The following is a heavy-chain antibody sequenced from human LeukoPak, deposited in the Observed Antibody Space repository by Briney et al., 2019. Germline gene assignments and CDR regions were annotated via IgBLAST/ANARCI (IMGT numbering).Heavy chain of an antibody. J-gene: IGHJ4*02. Sequence: SGGSLRLSCAASGFTFSRYWMSWVRQAPGKGLEGVANMKQEGSEKYYVDSVKGRFTISRDNAKNSLYLHMNSLRAEDTAVYYCARYGDYTPYYFDYWGQGTLVTVSS. CDR3: ARYGDYTPYYFDY. V-gene: IGHV3-7*01. D-gene: IGHD4-17*01. CDR1: GFTFSRYW. CDR2: MKQEGSEK.